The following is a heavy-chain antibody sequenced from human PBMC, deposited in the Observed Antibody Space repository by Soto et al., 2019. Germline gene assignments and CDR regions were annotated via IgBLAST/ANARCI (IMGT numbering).Heavy chain of an antibody. CDR2: VFYTGFT. D-gene: IGHD1-20*01. Sequence: LSLTCAVSGASISGSYYYWAWLRQSPGKGPEWIGSVFYTGFTSYNPSLESRVSVSVDTSKSQFSLKLSAVTAADTAVYYCATSQKGYNWNYFDHWGQGALVTVSS. CDR3: ATSQKGYNWNYFDH. V-gene: IGHV4-39*01. J-gene: IGHJ4*02. CDR1: GASISGSYYY.